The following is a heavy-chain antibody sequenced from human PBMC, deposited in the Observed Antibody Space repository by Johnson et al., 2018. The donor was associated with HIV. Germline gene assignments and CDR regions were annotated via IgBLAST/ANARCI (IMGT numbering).Heavy chain of an antibody. J-gene: IGHJ3*02. Sequence: QMLLVESGGGLVQPGGSLRLSCAASGFTFSSYAMHWVRQAPGKGLEWVAFIRFDGTIKYDADSVRGRFIISRDNSKNTLYLQMNSLRAEDTAVYYCARDWEQQQPGAFDIWGQGTMVTVSS. CDR3: ARDWEQQQPGAFDI. D-gene: IGHD6-13*01. CDR1: GFTFSSYA. V-gene: IGHV3-30*02. CDR2: IRFDGTIK.